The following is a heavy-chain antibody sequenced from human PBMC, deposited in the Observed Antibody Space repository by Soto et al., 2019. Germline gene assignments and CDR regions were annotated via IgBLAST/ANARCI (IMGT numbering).Heavy chain of an antibody. CDR1: GGTFSSSA. J-gene: IGHJ5*02. Sequence: ASVKVSCKASGGTFSSSAITWVRQAPGQGLEWMGGISAYYRTANYAQKLQGRVTITADTSTSTAYMELRSLRSDDTAVYYCARVVVAAIWFDPWGQGTLVTVSS. V-gene: IGHV1-69*06. CDR3: ARVVVAAIWFDP. CDR2: ISAYYRTA. D-gene: IGHD2-15*01.